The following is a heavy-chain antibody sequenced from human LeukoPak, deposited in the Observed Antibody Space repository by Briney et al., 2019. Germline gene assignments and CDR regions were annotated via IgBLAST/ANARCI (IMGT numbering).Heavy chain of an antibody. Sequence: GRSLRPSCAASGFTFSSYAMHWVRQAPGEGLEYVSAISSNGGSTYYADSVKGRFTISRDNSKNTLFLQMGSLRVEDMAMYYCARGLRAYYYYGMDVWGQGTTVTVSS. CDR2: ISSNGGST. D-gene: IGHD3-3*01. J-gene: IGHJ6*02. CDR1: GFTFSSYA. V-gene: IGHV3-64*02. CDR3: ARGLRAYYYYGMDV.